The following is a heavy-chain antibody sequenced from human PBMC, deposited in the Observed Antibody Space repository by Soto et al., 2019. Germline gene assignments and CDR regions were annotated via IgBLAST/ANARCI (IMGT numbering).Heavy chain of an antibody. CDR2: LNTDGSST. V-gene: IGHV3-74*01. CDR3: AREALGALGY. Sequence: GGSLRLSCVTSGFSFSSYWMHWVRQAPGKGLVWVSRLNTDGSSTIYADSVKGRFTISRDNAKNTLYLQINSLRAEDTAVYYCAREALGALGYWGQGTPVTVSS. J-gene: IGHJ4*02. CDR1: GFSFSSYW. D-gene: IGHD1-26*01.